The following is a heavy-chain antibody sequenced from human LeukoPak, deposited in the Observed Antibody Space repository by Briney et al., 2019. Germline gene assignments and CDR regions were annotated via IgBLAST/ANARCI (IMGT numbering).Heavy chain of an antibody. CDR3: ASRSAAAGIFDY. V-gene: IGHV4-39*01. D-gene: IGHD6-13*01. Sequence: PSETLSLTCTVSGGSISSSSYYWGWIRQPPGKGLEWIGSIYYSGSTYYNPSLKSRVTISVDTSKNQFSLKLSSVTAADTAVYYCASRSAAAGIFDYWGQGTLVTVSS. CDR1: GGSISSSSYY. CDR2: IYYSGST. J-gene: IGHJ4*02.